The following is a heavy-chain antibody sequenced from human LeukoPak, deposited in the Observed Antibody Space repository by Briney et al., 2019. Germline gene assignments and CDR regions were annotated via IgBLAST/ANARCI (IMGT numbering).Heavy chain of an antibody. CDR1: GYTFTSYY. CDR3: ARSPPVATIEGYYFDY. V-gene: IGHV1-46*01. J-gene: IGHJ4*02. Sequence: ASVKVSCKASGYTFTSYYMRWVRQAPGQGLEWMGIINPSGGSTSYAQKFQGRVTMTRDTSTSTVYMELSSLRSEDTAVYYCARSPPVATIEGYYFDYWGQGTLVTVSS. D-gene: IGHD5-12*01. CDR2: INPSGGST.